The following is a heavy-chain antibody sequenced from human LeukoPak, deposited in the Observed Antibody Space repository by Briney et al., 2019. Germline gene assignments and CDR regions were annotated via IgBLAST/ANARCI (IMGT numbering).Heavy chain of an antibody. CDR1: GFTFGSYS. CDR2: ISPNADRT. Sequence: GSLRLSCSASGFTFGSYSMSWVRQAPGKGLEWVSFISPNADRTSKADSVEGRFTISRDNPRNTLYLQMNSLRDDDTAVYYCAIMHGYYDGSGYWVQWGQGTLVTVSS. D-gene: IGHD3-22*01. J-gene: IGHJ4*02. CDR3: AIMHGYYDGSGYWVQ. V-gene: IGHV3-23*01.